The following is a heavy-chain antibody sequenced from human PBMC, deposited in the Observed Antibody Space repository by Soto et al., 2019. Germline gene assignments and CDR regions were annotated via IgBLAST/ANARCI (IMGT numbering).Heavy chain of an antibody. CDR3: ARGQRFSDWFDP. D-gene: IGHD3-3*01. CDR1: GGSFSGYY. V-gene: IGHV4-34*01. J-gene: IGHJ5*02. Sequence: SETLSLTCAVYGGSFSGYYWSWIRQPPGKGLEWIGEINHSGSTNYNPSLKSRVTISVDTPKNQFSLRLTSVTAADTAVYYCARGQRFSDWFDPWGQGTLVTVSS. CDR2: INHSGST.